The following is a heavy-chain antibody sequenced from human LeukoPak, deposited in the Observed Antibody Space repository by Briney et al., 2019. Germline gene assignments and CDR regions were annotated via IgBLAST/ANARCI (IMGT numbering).Heavy chain of an antibody. V-gene: IGHV4-61*02. J-gene: IGHJ4*02. CDR2: IYTSGST. CDR3: ARDVTRTTSDY. CDR1: GGSISSGSYY. D-gene: IGHD1-7*01. Sequence: SQTLSVPCTVSGGSISSGSYYWSWIRQPAGKGLEWIGRIYTSGSTNYNPSLKSRVTISVDTSKNQFSLKLSSVTAADTAVCHCARDVTRTTSDYWGQGTLVTVSS.